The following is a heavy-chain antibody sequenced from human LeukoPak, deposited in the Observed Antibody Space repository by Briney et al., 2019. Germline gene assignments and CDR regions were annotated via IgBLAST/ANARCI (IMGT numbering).Heavy chain of an antibody. CDR3: TRVSSGWYYYYYYMDI. Sequence: GGSLRLSCAASGFTFSSYSMNWVRQAPGKGLEWVGFIRSKAYGGTTEYAASVKGRFTISRDDSKSIAYLQMNSLKTEDTAVYYCTRVSSGWYYYYYYMDIWGKGTTVTVSS. CDR2: IRSKAYGGTT. J-gene: IGHJ6*03. D-gene: IGHD6-19*01. CDR1: GFTFSSYS. V-gene: IGHV3-49*04.